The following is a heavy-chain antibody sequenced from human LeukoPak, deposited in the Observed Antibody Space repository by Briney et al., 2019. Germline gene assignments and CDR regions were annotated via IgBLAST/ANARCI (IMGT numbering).Heavy chain of an antibody. V-gene: IGHV3-30-3*01. Sequence: SCKASGYTFTSYYMHWVRQAPGKGLEWVSVVSNDGSNQDYTDSVKGRFIISRDDSKSTVYLQMNSLRVDDTAMYYCARGPDPVVRGPRRAFDLWGQGTMVTVSS. J-gene: IGHJ3*01. D-gene: IGHD3-10*01. CDR1: GYTFTSYY. CDR2: VSNDGSNQ. CDR3: ARGPDPVVRGPRRAFDL.